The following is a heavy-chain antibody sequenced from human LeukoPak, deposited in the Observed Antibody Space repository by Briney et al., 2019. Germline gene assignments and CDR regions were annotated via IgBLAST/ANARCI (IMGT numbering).Heavy chain of an antibody. CDR3: ARDPFYDY. D-gene: IGHD2/OR15-2a*01. J-gene: IGHJ4*02. Sequence: GGSLRLSCAASGFTFSSYSMCWVRQAPGRGLEWVSSIGSSSNYIYYADSVKGRFTISRDNAKNSLYLQMNSLRDEDTAVYYCARDPFYDYWGQGTLVTVSS. V-gene: IGHV3-21*01. CDR1: GFTFSSYS. CDR2: IGSSSNYI.